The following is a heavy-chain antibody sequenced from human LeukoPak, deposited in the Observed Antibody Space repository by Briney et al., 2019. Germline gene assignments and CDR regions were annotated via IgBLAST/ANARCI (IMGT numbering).Heavy chain of an antibody. Sequence: SETLSLTCTVSGGSFTSGNYKWSWLRQPAGKGLEWIGRIYTNGNTDYSPSLKSRVTTSIDMSKNQFFLKLSSVTAADTAVYYCARGPDHAKVGYWGQGTLVTVSS. D-gene: IGHD1-26*01. V-gene: IGHV4-61*02. CDR3: ARGPDHAKVGY. CDR1: GGSFTSGNYK. CDR2: IYTNGNT. J-gene: IGHJ4*02.